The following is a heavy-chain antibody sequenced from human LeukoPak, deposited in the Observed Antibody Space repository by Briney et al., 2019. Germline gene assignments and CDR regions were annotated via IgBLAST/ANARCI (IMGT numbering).Heavy chain of an antibody. Sequence: GGSLRLSCAASGFTFNTNTMHWVRQAPGKGLEWVAVILYDGTNKYYADSVKGRFTISRDNSKNTLYLEMHSLRREDTAVYYCAKDLMRDRWFGESWGQGTLVIVSS. V-gene: IGHV3-30*04. CDR3: AKDLMRDRWFGES. J-gene: IGHJ5*02. D-gene: IGHD3-10*01. CDR1: GFTFNTNT. CDR2: ILYDGTNK.